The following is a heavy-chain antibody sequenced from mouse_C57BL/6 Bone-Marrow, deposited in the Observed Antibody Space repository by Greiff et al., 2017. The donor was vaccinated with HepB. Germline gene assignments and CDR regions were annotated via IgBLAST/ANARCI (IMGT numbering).Heavy chain of an antibody. J-gene: IGHJ3*01. CDR3: ASDEGVRRCAY. V-gene: IGHV1-22*01. CDR2: INPNNGGT. Sequence: EVQLQQSGPELVKPGASVKMSCKASGYTFTDYNMHWVKQSHGKSLEWIGYINPNNGGTSYNQKFKGKATLTVNKSSSTAYMGLRSLTSEDSAVYYCASDEGVRRCAYWGQGTLGTVSA. CDR1: GYTFTDYN. D-gene: IGHD2-14*01.